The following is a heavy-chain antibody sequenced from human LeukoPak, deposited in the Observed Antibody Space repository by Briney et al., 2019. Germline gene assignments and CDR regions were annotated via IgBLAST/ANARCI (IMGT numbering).Heavy chain of an antibody. CDR3: ARESGGYYPSFDY. Sequence: GGSLRLSCAASGFTFSSYSMNWVRQAPGKGLEWVSSISSSSSYIYYADSVKGRFTISRDNAKNSLYLQMNSLRAEDTAVYYCARESGGYYPSFDYWGQGTLVTVSS. CDR2: ISSSSSYI. D-gene: IGHD3-22*01. V-gene: IGHV3-21*01. CDR1: GFTFSSYS. J-gene: IGHJ4*02.